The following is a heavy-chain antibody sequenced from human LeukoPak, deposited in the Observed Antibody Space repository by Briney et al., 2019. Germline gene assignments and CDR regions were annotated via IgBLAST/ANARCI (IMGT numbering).Heavy chain of an antibody. CDR2: ISSVGNT. J-gene: IGHJ4*02. D-gene: IGHD2-2*01. CDR1: GFTVSSNY. CDR3: AKDHGTSWGTLDY. V-gene: IGHV3-53*01. Sequence: GGSLRLSCAASGFTVSSNYMSWVRQAPGKGLECVSFISSVGNTYYADSVRGRFTISRDNSKNTVYLQLNSLRAEDTAVYYCAKDHGTSWGTLDYWGRGTLVTVSS.